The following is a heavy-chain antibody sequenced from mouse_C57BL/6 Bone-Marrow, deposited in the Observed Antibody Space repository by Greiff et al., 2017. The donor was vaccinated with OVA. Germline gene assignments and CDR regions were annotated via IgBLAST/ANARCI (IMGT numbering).Heavy chain of an antibody. CDR3: ARWMSYGGVVFDY. D-gene: IGHD2-12*01. Sequence: QVQLQQPGAELVKPGASVKLSCKASGYTFTSYWMHWVKQRPGQGLEWIGMIHPNSGSTNYNEKFKSKATLTVDKSSSTAYMQLSSLTSEDSAVYYCARWMSYGGVVFDYWGQGTTLTVSS. CDR1: GYTFTSYW. CDR2: IHPNSGST. V-gene: IGHV1-64*01. J-gene: IGHJ2*01.